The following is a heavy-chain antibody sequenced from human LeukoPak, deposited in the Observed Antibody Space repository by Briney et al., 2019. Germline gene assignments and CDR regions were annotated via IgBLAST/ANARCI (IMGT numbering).Heavy chain of an antibody. Sequence: ASVKVSCKASGYTFTSYDINWVRQATGQGLEWMGWMNPNSGNTGYAQKFQGRVTMTRNTSISTAYMELSSPRSEDTAVYYCARQDRYYDFWSGYYYWFDPWGQGTLVTVSS. J-gene: IGHJ5*02. CDR2: MNPNSGNT. D-gene: IGHD3-3*01. CDR1: GYTFTSYD. CDR3: ARQDRYYDFWSGYYYWFDP. V-gene: IGHV1-8*01.